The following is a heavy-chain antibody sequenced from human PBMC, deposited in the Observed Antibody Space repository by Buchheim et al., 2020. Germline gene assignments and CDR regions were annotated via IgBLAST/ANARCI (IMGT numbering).Heavy chain of an antibody. CDR1: GGSISSYY. V-gene: IGHV4-59*01. CDR2: IYYSGST. CDR3: ARGLYYDFWSGYYTPYNWFDP. Sequence: QVQLQESGPGLVKPSETLSLTCTVSGGSISSYYWSWIRQPPGKGLEWIGYIYYSGSTHYNPSLKRRVPISVDTSKNQVPAKLSSVTAAYTAVYYCARGLYYDFWSGYYTPYNWFDPWGQGTL. J-gene: IGHJ5*02. D-gene: IGHD3-3*01.